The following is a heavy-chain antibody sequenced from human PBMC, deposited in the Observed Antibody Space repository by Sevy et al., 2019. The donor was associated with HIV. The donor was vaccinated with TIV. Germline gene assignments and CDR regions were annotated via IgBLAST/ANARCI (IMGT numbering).Heavy chain of an antibody. J-gene: IGHJ4*02. CDR2: ISSSSSTI. Sequence: GGSLRLSCAASGFTFSSYSMNWVRQAPGKGLEWVSYISSSSSTIYYADSVKGRFTISRDNAKNSLYLQMNSLRAEDTAVYYCAREKHYYDSSGYFVFDYWGQGTLVTVSS. D-gene: IGHD3-22*01. CDR1: GFTFSSYS. CDR3: AREKHYYDSSGYFVFDY. V-gene: IGHV3-48*04.